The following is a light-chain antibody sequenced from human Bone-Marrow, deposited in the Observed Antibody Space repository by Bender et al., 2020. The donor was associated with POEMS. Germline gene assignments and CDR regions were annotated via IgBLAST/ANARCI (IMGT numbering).Light chain of an antibody. CDR3: QSYDSRLNSYV. CDR1: SSDVGGYNY. Sequence: QSALTQPPSASGSPGQSVTISCTGTSSDVGGYNYVSWYQQHPGKAPKLMIYEVNRRPSGVPDRFSGSKSANTASLTISGLQAEDEADYYCQSYDSRLNSYVFGTGTKVTVL. J-gene: IGLJ1*01. CDR2: EVN. V-gene: IGLV2-8*01.